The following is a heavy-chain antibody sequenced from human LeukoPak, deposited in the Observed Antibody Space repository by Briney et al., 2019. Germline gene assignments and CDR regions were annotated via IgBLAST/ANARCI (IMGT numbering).Heavy chain of an antibody. J-gene: IGHJ4*02. V-gene: IGHV3-72*01. CDR1: GFTFSDHY. CDR3: ARYYHDSSGYYRFDY. CDR2: TRDKANGYTT. Sequence: GGSLRLSCAASGFTFSDHYMDWVRQAPGKGLEWVGRTRDKANGYTTDYAASVRGRFTISRDDSKNSLHLQMNSLKTEDTAVYYCARYYHDSSGYYRFDYWGQGTLVTVSS. D-gene: IGHD3-22*01.